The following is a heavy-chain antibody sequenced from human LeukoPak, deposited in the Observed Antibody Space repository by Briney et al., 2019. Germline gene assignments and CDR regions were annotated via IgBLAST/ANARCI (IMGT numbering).Heavy chain of an antibody. CDR1: GFTFSSYG. CDR2: ISYDGSNK. CDR3: AREVVGAHDY. V-gene: IGHV3-30*03. D-gene: IGHD1-26*01. J-gene: IGHJ4*02. Sequence: GGSLRLSCAASGFTFSSYGMHWVRQAPGKGLEWVAVISYDGSNKYYADSVKGRFTISRDNSKNTLYLQMNRLRAEDTAVYYRAREVVGAHDYWGQGTLVTVSS.